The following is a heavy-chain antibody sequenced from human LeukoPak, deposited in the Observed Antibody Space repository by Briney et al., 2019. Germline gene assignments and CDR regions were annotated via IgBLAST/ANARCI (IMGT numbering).Heavy chain of an antibody. J-gene: IGHJ4*02. D-gene: IGHD3-22*01. Sequence: SETLSLTCTVSGGSISSYYWSWIRQPAGKGLEWIGRIYTSGSTNYNPSLKSRVTMSVDTSKNQFSLKLSSVTAEDTAVYYCARDDPDDSSGYSSWYFDYWGQGTLVTVSS. V-gene: IGHV4-4*07. CDR3: ARDDPDDSSGYSSWYFDY. CDR2: IYTSGST. CDR1: GGSISSYY.